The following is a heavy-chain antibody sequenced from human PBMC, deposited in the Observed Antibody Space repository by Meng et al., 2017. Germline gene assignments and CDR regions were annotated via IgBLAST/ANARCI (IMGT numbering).Heavy chain of an antibody. Sequence: GGGVFRLRWFVIFSVAGFGCKCSSLGVSWVRQDQGKGLGWVVKIKQDGSEKYYVDSVKGRFTISRDNAKNSLYLKMNSLRAEDTAVYYCARDVGRSGWYGFDPWGQGTLVTVSS. CDR2: IKQDGSEK. V-gene: IGHV3-7*01. CDR1: GCKCSSLG. J-gene: IGHJ5*02. CDR3: ARDVGRSGWYGFDP. D-gene: IGHD6-19*01.